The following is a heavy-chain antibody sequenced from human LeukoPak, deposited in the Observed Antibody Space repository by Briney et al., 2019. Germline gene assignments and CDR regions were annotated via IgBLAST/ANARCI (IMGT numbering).Heavy chain of an antibody. J-gene: IGHJ6*02. CDR3: FVYYYGMDV. CDR2: ISGSGGST. CDR1: GFTFSSYA. V-gene: IGHV3-23*01. Sequence: PGGSLRLSCAASGFTFSSYAMSWVRQAPGKGLGWVSAISGSGGSTYYADSVKGRFSISRDNSKNTLYLQMNSLRAEDTAVYYSFVYYYGMDVWGQGTTVTVSS.